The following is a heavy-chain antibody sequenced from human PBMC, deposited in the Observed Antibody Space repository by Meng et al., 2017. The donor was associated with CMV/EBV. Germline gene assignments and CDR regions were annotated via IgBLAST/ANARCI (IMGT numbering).Heavy chain of an antibody. Sequence: QVQWVHPGAEVKSTGASVKVSCQTSGYRFSDHYMHWVRQAPGQGLEWMGWIYPNSGGTHYAQKYQDRVTMTRDTSISTVYMELSRLTSDDTAVYYCVRDHNWGPDYWGQGTLVTVSS. D-gene: IGHD1-1*01. CDR1: GYRFSDHY. CDR2: IYPNSGGT. V-gene: IGHV1-2*02. J-gene: IGHJ4*02. CDR3: VRDHNWGPDY.